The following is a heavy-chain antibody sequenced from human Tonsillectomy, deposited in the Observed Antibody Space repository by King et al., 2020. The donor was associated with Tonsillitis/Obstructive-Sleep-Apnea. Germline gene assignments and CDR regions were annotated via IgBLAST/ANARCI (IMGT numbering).Heavy chain of an antibody. D-gene: IGHD2-15*01. CDR2: IYYSGST. J-gene: IGHJ3*02. CDR3: ARLWDIVVVVAAKGAFDI. CDR1: GGSISSSSYY. V-gene: IGHV4-39*01. Sequence: QLQESGPGLVKPSETLSLTCTVSGGSISSSSYYWGWIRQPPGQGLEWIGSIYYSGSTYYNPSLKSRVTISVDTSKYQFSLKLSSVTAADTAVYYCARLWDIVVVVAAKGAFDIWGQGTMVTVSS.